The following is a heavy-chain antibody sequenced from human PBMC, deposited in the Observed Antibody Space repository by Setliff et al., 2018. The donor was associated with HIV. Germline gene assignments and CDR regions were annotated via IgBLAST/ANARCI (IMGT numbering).Heavy chain of an antibody. Sequence: PSETLSLTCIVSGGSISFYYWCWIRQPAGRGLEWIGRIHTSGAIIYNPSLESRVSMSVDTSRNQFSLKLTSVTAADTAVYYCAREVRWELPQGFDHWGQGSQVTVPQ. CDR2: IHTSGAI. CDR3: AREVRWELPQGFDH. CDR1: GGSISFYY. J-gene: IGHJ4*02. V-gene: IGHV4-4*07. D-gene: IGHD1-26*01.